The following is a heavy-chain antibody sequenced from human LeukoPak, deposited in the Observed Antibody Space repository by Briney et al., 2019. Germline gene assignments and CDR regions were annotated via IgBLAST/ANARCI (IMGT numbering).Heavy chain of an antibody. D-gene: IGHD3-3*01. CDR2: ISAYNGNT. V-gene: IGHV1-18*01. CDR1: GYTFSRYG. Sequence: ASVKVSCKASGYTFSRYGISWVRQAPGEGLEWMGWISAYNGNTNFAQKLQGRVTMTTDTSTSIAYMELRSLRCDDTAVYYCARGYDFWSGPGDYWGQGTLVTVSS. CDR3: ARGYDFWSGPGDY. J-gene: IGHJ4*02.